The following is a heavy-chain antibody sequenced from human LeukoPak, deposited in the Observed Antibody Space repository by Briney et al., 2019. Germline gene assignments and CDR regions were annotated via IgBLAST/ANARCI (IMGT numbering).Heavy chain of an antibody. Sequence: PSETLSLTCAVYGGSFSGYYWSWIRQPPGKGLEWIGEINHSGSTNYNPSLKSRVTISVDTSKNQFSLKLSSVTAADTAMYYCARGGTHDFRSGYYYFDYWGQGTLVTVSS. CDR3: ARGGTHDFRSGYYYFDY. CDR2: INHSGST. J-gene: IGHJ4*02. V-gene: IGHV4-34*01. D-gene: IGHD3-3*01. CDR1: GGSFSGYY.